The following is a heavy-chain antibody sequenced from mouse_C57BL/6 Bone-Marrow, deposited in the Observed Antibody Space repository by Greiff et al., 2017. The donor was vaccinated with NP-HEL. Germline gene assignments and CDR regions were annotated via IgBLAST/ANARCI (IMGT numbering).Heavy chain of an antibody. CDR1: GYTFTSYW. CDR3: AREDYYGSSLWCAY. CDR2: IDPSDSYT. V-gene: IGHV1-69*01. D-gene: IGHD1-1*01. J-gene: IGHJ3*01. Sequence: QVQLQQSGAELVMPGASVKLSCKASGYTFTSYWMHWVKQRPGQGLEWIGEIDPSDSYTNYNQKFKGKSTLTVDKSSSTAYMQLSSLTSEDSAVYYGAREDYYGSSLWCAYGGQGTLVTVSA.